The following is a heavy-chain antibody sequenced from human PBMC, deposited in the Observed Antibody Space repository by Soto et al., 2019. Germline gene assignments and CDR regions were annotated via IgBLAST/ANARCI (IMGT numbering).Heavy chain of an antibody. J-gene: IGHJ5*02. V-gene: IGHV1-3*01. D-gene: IGHD2-15*01. CDR3: ARDGKDIVVVVAATVPYWFDP. Sequence: ASVKVSCKASGYTFTSYAMHWVRQAPGQRLEWMGWINAGNGNTKYSQKFQGRVTITRDTSASTAYMELSSLRSEDTAVYYCARDGKDIVVVVAATVPYWFDPWGQGTLVTVSS. CDR2: INAGNGNT. CDR1: GYTFTSYA.